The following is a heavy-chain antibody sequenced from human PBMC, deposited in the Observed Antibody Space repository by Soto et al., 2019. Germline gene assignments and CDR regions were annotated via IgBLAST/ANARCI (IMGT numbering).Heavy chain of an antibody. V-gene: IGHV1-69*01. J-gene: IGHJ5*02. D-gene: IGHD2-8*01. CDR2: IILALGTP. Sequence: QVLLVQSGAEMKQPGSSVSVSCRASGDSFTNYAFTWLRQAPGEGPEWLGGIILALGTPHYSQRFQGRLTITADESSSTVYKELGSLRLDDTAVYYCGRYCTNTKCRGGYYLDLWGQGTLLTVSS. CDR1: GDSFTNYA. CDR3: GRYCTNTKCRGGYYLDL.